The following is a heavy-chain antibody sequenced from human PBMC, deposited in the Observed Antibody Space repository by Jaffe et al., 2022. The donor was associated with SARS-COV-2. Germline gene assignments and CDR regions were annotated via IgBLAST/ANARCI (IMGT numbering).Heavy chain of an antibody. CDR3: ARWFGERDDAFDL. CDR2: IYPGDSNT. Sequence: EVQLVQSGAEVKKPGESLKISCKGSGYSFTSYWIAWVRQMPGKGLEWMGIIYPGDSNTKYSPSFQGQVTISADKSISTAYLQWSSLRATDTAMYYCARWFGERDDAFDLWGQGTMVTVSS. J-gene: IGHJ3*01. CDR1: GYSFTSYW. D-gene: IGHD3-10*01. V-gene: IGHV5-51*01.